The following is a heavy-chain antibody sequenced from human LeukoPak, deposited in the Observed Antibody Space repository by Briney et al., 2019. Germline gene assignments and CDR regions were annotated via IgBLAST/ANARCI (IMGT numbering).Heavy chain of an antibody. CDR3: ARITGMIDY. J-gene: IGHJ4*02. CDR2: MNANSGKT. Sequence: ASLKDSSKPSRYTFSSYNINWVPQSTREGLEWMGWMNANSGKTSSAQKFQGSVTMTRNTSISTAYMELSSLRSEDTAVYYCARITGMIDYWGQGTLVTVSS. CDR1: RYTFSSYN. V-gene: IGHV1-8*01. D-gene: IGHD1-20*01.